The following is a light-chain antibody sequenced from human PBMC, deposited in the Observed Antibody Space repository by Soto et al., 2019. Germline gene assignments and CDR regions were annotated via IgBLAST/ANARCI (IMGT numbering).Light chain of an antibody. J-gene: IGLJ1*01. CDR1: SSNIGAGYD. V-gene: IGLV1-40*01. CDR2: GNN. CDR3: QSYDSSLSGYV. Sequence: QSVLTQPPSVSGAPGQRVTISCTGSSSNIGAGYDVHWYQQLPGTAPKLLIYGNNNRPSGVPDRFSGSNSGTSASLAITGLQAEDEADYYCQSYDSSLSGYVFGTGTKLTVL.